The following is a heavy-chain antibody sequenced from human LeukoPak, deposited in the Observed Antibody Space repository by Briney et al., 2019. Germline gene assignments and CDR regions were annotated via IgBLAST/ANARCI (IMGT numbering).Heavy chain of an antibody. CDR3: ARHRAYSSSSPFDY. Sequence: SETLSLTCSVSGGSISSLYWSWIRQPPGKGLEWIGYIYYTGSTNYNPSLKSGVTLFVDMSKNQFSLRLSSVPAADTAVYYCARHRAYSSSSPFDYWGQGTLVTVSS. V-gene: IGHV4-59*08. CDR2: IYYTGST. D-gene: IGHD6-6*01. CDR1: GGSISSLY. J-gene: IGHJ4*02.